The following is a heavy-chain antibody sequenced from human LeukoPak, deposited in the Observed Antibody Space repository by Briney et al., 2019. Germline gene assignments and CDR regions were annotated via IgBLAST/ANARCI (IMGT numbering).Heavy chain of an antibody. Sequence: SETLSLTCTVSRASISPYYWTWIRQPAGKGLEWIGHVHTSGSTNYNPSLKSRVTMSIDTSTNQFSLKLNSLTAADTAVYYCAKEGMIRGVIDYRGQGALVTVSS. D-gene: IGHD3-10*01. CDR1: RASISPYY. CDR3: AKEGMIRGVIDY. J-gene: IGHJ4*02. V-gene: IGHV4-4*07. CDR2: VHTSGST.